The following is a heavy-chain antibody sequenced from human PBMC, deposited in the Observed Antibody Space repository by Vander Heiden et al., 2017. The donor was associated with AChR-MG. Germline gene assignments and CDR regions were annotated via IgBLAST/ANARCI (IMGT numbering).Heavy chain of an antibody. Sequence: QVQLVQSGAEVKKPGASVKVSCKASGYTFTSYDIHWVRQATGQGLEWMGWMNPNSGNTGYAQKFQGRVTMTRNTSISTAYMELSSLRSEDTAVYYCARGPPLYSSSWRNWFDPWGQGTLVTVSS. J-gene: IGHJ5*02. CDR3: ARGPPLYSSSWRNWFDP. CDR2: MNPNSGNT. CDR1: GYTFTSYD. V-gene: IGHV1-8*01. D-gene: IGHD6-13*01.